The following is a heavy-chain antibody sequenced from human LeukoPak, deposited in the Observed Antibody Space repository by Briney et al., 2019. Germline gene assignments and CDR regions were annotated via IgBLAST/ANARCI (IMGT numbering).Heavy chain of an antibody. CDR3: ARHRGSVFKGYMDV. V-gene: IGHV3-33*01. Sequence: HPGGSLRLSRAASGFTLGNHVMHWVRQAPGKGLEWVAIIYSDGVNKYCADSMKGRFTISRDTSKNTLFLEMESLRTEDTAVYYCARHRGSVFKGYMDVWGKGTTVTVSS. J-gene: IGHJ6*03. CDR1: GFTLGNHV. CDR2: IYSDGVNK. D-gene: IGHD2-8*01.